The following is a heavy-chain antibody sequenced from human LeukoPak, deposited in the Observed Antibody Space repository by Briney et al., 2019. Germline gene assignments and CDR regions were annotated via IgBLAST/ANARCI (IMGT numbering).Heavy chain of an antibody. CDR3: ARERRAYSSSQTSYYFDY. CDR1: GGSISSYY. V-gene: IGHV4-59*01. CDR2: IYYSGST. J-gene: IGHJ4*02. Sequence: SETLSLTCTVSGGSISSYYWSWIRQPPGKGLGWIGYIYYSGSTNYNPSLKSRVTISVDTSKNQFSLKLSSVTAADTAVYYCARERRAYSSSQTSYYFDYWGQGTLVTLSS. D-gene: IGHD6-13*01.